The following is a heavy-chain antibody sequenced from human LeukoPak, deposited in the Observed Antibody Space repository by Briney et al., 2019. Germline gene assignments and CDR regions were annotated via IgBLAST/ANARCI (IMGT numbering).Heavy chain of an antibody. Sequence: PGGSLRLSCTASGFTFSSYAMSWVRQAPGEGLEWVSAISGSGGSTYYADSVKGRFTISRDNSKNTLYLQMNSLRAEDTAVYYCAKDGYTMIVVASPDYWGQGTLVTVSS. CDR2: ISGSGGST. J-gene: IGHJ4*02. D-gene: IGHD3-22*01. CDR1: GFTFSSYA. CDR3: AKDGYTMIVVASPDY. V-gene: IGHV3-23*01.